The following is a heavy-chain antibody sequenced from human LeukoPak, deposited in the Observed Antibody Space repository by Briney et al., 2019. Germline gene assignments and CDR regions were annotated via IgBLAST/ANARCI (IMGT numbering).Heavy chain of an antibody. CDR1: GYTFTGYY. CDR3: ARDVVGYCSSTSCSNADY. V-gene: IGHV1-2*06. J-gene: IGHJ4*02. CDR2: INPNSGGT. Sequence: GASVKVSCKASGYTFTGYYMHWVRQAPGQGLEWMGRINPNSGGTNYAQKFQGRVTITADESTSTAYMELSSLRSEDTAVYYCARDVVGYCSSTSCSNADYWGQGTLVTVSS. D-gene: IGHD2-2*01.